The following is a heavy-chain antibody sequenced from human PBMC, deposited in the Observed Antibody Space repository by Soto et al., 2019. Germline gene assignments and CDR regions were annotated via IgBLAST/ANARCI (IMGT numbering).Heavy chain of an antibody. D-gene: IGHD2-2*01. CDR1: GGTFSKYS. J-gene: IGHJ6*02. CDR2: ITPFVDTS. Sequence: QVRLVQSGAEVKKPGSSVKVSCKISGGTFSKYSLSWVRQTPGQGLEWMGGITPFVDTSNYAQRFLGRVTITADKSTNTAFLEVSGLKSEDTSLYLCASTSYCNGSSCYSRHYYGMDVWGQGTTVTVSS. V-gene: IGHV1-69*06. CDR3: ASTSYCNGSSCYSRHYYGMDV.